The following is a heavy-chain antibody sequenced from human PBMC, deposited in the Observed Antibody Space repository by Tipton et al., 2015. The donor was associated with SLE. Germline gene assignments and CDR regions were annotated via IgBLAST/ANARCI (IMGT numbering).Heavy chain of an antibody. Sequence: TLSLTCTVSGDSISRDYWSWIRQPPGGGLEWVAYIYSGGSTNFNPLLKSRLSISLDSAKSRVSLNLTSVTAADTAVYYCARGALFSVTGLHRRYFDLWGRGTLVIVSS. CDR1: GDSISRDY. J-gene: IGHJ2*01. D-gene: IGHD2-21*02. CDR2: IYSGGST. CDR3: ARGALFSVTGLHRRYFDL. V-gene: IGHV4-59*01.